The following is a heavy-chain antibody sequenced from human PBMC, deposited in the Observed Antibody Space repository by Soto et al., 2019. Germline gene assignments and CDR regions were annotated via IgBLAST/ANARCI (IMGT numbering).Heavy chain of an antibody. V-gene: IGHV1-69*08. CDR2: IIPILGIA. J-gene: IGHJ4*02. D-gene: IGHD3-22*01. CDR3: ARDIRYDSSGYDY. Sequence: QVQLVQSGAEVKKPGSSVKVSCKASGGTFSSYTISWVRQAPGQGLEWMGRIIPILGIANYAQKFQGRVTLTSDKATSTAYMELSSLRSEDTAVYYCARDIRYDSSGYDYWGQGTLVTVSS. CDR1: GGTFSSYT.